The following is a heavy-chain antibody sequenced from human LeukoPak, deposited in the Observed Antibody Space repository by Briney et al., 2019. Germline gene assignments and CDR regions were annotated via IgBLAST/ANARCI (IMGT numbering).Heavy chain of an antibody. CDR3: ARMIDYIYVYAFDY. CDR1: GFTLGIYT. Sequence: GGSLRLSCAASGFTLGIYTMNGVRQAPGKGLEWVSYMSTSGSISYADSVKGRFTISRDNAKNSLYLQMNSLRDEDKAVYYCARMIDYIYVYAFDYWGQGTLVTVSS. V-gene: IGHV3-48*02. D-gene: IGHD5-18*01. J-gene: IGHJ4*02. CDR2: MSTSGSI.